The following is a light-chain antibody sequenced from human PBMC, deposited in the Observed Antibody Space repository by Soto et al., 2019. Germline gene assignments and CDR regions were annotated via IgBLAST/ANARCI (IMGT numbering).Light chain of an antibody. J-gene: IGLJ2*01. Sequence: QSALTQPRSVSGSPGQSVTISCTGTSSDVGGYNYVSWYQQHPGKAPKLMIYDVSKRPSGVPDRFSGSNSGNTASLTISGLQAEDEDDYYCCSYAGSYTFVVFGGGTKLTVL. V-gene: IGLV2-11*01. CDR3: CSYAGSYTFVV. CDR1: SSDVGGYNY. CDR2: DVS.